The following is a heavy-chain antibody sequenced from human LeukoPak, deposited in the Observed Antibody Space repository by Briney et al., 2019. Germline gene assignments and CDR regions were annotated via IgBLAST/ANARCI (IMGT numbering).Heavy chain of an antibody. D-gene: IGHD4-23*01. Sequence: GGSLRLSCVASGFTFGKYWMSWVRQAPGKGLEWVANIKLDGSEKNYVDSVKGRFTISRDNTKNSLYLQMNSLRVEDTAVYYCARGRPHGNDYWGQGTLVTVSS. J-gene: IGHJ4*02. V-gene: IGHV3-7*01. CDR3: ARGRPHGNDY. CDR2: IKLDGSEK. CDR1: GFTFGKYW.